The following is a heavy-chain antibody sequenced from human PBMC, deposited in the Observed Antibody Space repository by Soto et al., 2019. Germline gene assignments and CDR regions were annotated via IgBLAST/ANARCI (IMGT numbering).Heavy chain of an antibody. J-gene: IGHJ3*02. Sequence: ASVKVSCKASGYTFTSYAMHWVRQAPGQRLEWMGWINAGNGNTKYSQKFQGRVTITRDTSASTAYMELSSLRSEDTAVYYCARDVSDYIWGSYHRRNAFDIWGQGTMVTVSS. CDR2: INAGNGNT. D-gene: IGHD3-16*02. CDR1: GYTFTSYA. CDR3: ARDVSDYIWGSYHRRNAFDI. V-gene: IGHV1-3*01.